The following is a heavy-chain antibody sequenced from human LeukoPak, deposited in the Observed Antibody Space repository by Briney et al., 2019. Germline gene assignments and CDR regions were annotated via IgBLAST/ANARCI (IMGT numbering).Heavy chain of an antibody. Sequence: PSETLSLTCTVSGGSISSYYWSWIRQPAGKGPEWIGRIYTSGSTNYNPSLKSRVTMSVDTSKNQFSLKLSSVTAADTAVYYCARLRGATVAHNWFDPWGQGTLVTVSS. D-gene: IGHD6-19*01. V-gene: IGHV4-4*07. CDR1: GGSISSYY. CDR2: IYTSGST. CDR3: ARLRGATVAHNWFDP. J-gene: IGHJ5*02.